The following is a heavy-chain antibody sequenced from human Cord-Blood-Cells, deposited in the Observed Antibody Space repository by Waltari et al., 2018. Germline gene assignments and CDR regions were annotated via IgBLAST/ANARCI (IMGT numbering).Heavy chain of an antibody. V-gene: IGHV1-46*01. CDR1: GYTFTSYY. CDR2: INPSGGST. CDR3: ARVSGYDYDGYYYYGMDV. Sequence: QVQLVQSGAEVKKPGASVKVSCKASGYTFTSYYMHWVRQAPGQGLEWMGLINPSGGSTSYAQKFQGRVTMTRDTSTSTVYMELSSLRSEDTAVYYCARVSGYDYDGYYYYGMDVWGQGTTVTVSS. D-gene: IGHD5-12*01. J-gene: IGHJ6*02.